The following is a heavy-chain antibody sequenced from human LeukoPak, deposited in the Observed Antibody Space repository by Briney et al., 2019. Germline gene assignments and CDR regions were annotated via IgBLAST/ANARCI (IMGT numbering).Heavy chain of an antibody. V-gene: IGHV4-59*08. CDR2: IYYSGST. J-gene: IGHJ4*02. D-gene: IGHD5-18*01. CDR3: ARRVGYSYGPYFDY. Sequence: SETLSLTCTVYGGSITTYYWSWIRQPPGKGLEWIGYIYYSGSTNYNPSLESRVTISVDTSKNQFSLKLSSVTAADTAVYYCARRVGYSYGPYFDYWGQGTLVTVSS. CDR1: GGSITTYY.